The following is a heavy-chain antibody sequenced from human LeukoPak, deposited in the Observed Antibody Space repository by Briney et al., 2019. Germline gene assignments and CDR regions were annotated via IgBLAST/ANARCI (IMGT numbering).Heavy chain of an antibody. CDR3: ARQPSLSYCSSATCWFDS. V-gene: IGHV4-39*01. CDR1: GGSISTSSYY. Sequence: SETLSLTCTVSGGSISTSSYYWGWIRQPPGRGLEWIGTTFYTGNTYYNPSLRSRVTISVDTSKNQFSLRVSSVTAADTAVYYCARQPSLSYCSSATCWFDSWGQGTLVTVSS. CDR2: TFYTGNT. J-gene: IGHJ5*01. D-gene: IGHD2-2*01.